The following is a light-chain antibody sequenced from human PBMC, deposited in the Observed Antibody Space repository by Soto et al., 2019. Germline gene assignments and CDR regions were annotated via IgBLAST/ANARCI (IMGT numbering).Light chain of an antibody. J-gene: IGKJ1*01. CDR1: QSVSSN. Sequence: EIVMTQSPATLSVSPGERATLSCRASQSVSSNLAWYQPKPGQAPRLLIYGASTRATSIPARFSGSASGTEFTLTISSLQSEDFAVYYRQQYNNWPPWTFGQVTKVDI. V-gene: IGKV3-15*01. CDR3: QQYNNWPPWT. CDR2: GAS.